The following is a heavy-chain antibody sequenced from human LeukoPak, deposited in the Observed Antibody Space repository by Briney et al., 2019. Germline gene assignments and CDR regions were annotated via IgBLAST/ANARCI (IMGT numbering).Heavy chain of an antibody. Sequence: GASVKVSCKASGYTFTSYGISWVRQAPGQGLEWMGWISAYNGNSNYAQKLQGRVTMTTDTSTSTAYMELRSLRSDDTAVYYCARCRGVRGQSGPRNWFDPWGQGTLVTVSS. D-gene: IGHD3-10*01. V-gene: IGHV1-18*01. CDR1: GYTFTSYG. CDR2: ISAYNGNS. J-gene: IGHJ5*02. CDR3: ARCRGVRGQSGPRNWFDP.